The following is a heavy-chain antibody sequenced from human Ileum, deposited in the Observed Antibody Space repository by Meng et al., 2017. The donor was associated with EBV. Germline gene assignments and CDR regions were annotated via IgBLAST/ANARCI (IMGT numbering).Heavy chain of an antibody. J-gene: IGHJ4*02. D-gene: IGHD4-17*01. CDR2: IYYRGNT. CDR3: ASAYDYGDYEAFAY. Sequence: QLHARVAGPEWANPPETLSLPCIVSGGSISTGNFYGGWIRQSPGKALECIGTIYYRGNTFYNPSLKSRLTISIDTSKNEFSLTLRSVTAADTALYYCASAYDYGDYEAFAYWGPGSLVTVSS. CDR1: GGSISTGNFY. V-gene: IGHV4-39*07.